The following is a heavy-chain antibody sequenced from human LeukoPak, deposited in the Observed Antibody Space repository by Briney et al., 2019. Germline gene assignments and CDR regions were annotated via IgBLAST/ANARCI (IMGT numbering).Heavy chain of an antibody. CDR1: GFTFSSYG. CDR3: AKDDDFYYDSSGEEH. J-gene: IGHJ1*01. Sequence: GGSLRLSCAASGFTFSSYGMSWVRQAPGKGLEWVSAISGSGGSTYYADSVKGRFTISRDNSKNTLYLQMNSLRAEDTAVYYCAKDDDFYYDSSGEEHWGQGTLVTVSS. D-gene: IGHD3-22*01. V-gene: IGHV3-23*01. CDR2: ISGSGGST.